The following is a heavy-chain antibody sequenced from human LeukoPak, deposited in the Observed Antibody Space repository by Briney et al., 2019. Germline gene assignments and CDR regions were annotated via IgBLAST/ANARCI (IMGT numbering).Heavy chain of an antibody. D-gene: IGHD1-1*01. J-gene: IGHJ4*02. CDR1: GFTFSSYG. V-gene: IGHV3-33*01. CDR2: IWYDGSNK. Sequence: GRSLRLSCAASGFTFSSYGMHWVRQAPGKGLEWVAVIWYDGSNKYYADSVKGRFTISRDNSKNTLYLQMNSLRAEDTAVCYCAREGEVRTLDYFDYWGQGTLVTVSS. CDR3: AREGEVRTLDYFDY.